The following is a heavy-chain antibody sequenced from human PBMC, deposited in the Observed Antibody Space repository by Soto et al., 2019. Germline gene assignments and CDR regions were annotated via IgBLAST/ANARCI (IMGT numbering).Heavy chain of an antibody. J-gene: IGHJ6*03. Sequence: SETLSLTCAVYGGSFSGYYWSWIRQPPGKGLEWIGEINHSGSTNYNPSLKSRVTISVDTSKNQFSLKLSSVTAADTAVYYCATSSGLLWFGEPYYYYYMDVWGKGTTVTVSS. CDR1: GGSFSGYY. CDR3: ATSSGLLWFGEPYYYYYMDV. V-gene: IGHV4-34*01. D-gene: IGHD3-10*01. CDR2: INHSGST.